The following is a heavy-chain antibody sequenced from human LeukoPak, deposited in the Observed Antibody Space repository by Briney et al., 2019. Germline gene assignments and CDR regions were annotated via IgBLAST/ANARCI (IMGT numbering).Heavy chain of an antibody. Sequence: GGSLRLSCAASGFTFDDYGMSWVRHAPGKGLEWVSGINWNGGSTGYADSVKGRFTISRDNSKNTLYLQMGSLRAEDLAVYYCARVGLGSGFDYWGQGTLVTVSS. J-gene: IGHJ4*02. V-gene: IGHV3-20*04. CDR1: GFTFDDYG. CDR2: INWNGGST. CDR3: ARVGLGSGFDY. D-gene: IGHD1-26*01.